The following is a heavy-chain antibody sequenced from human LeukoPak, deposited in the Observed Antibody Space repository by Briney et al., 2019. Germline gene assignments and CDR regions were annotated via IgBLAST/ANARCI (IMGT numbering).Heavy chain of an antibody. CDR3: ARGLESCSSGSCFKD. Sequence: PGGSLRLSCAASGFIVSSNYMSWVRQAPGKGLEWVSLIYSSGSTYYTASVKGRFTISRDHSQNTLYLQMNSLRAEDAALYYCARGLESCSSGSCFKDWGQGTLVTVSS. V-gene: IGHV3-53*01. J-gene: IGHJ4*02. CDR1: GFIVSSNY. CDR2: IYSSGST. D-gene: IGHD2-15*01.